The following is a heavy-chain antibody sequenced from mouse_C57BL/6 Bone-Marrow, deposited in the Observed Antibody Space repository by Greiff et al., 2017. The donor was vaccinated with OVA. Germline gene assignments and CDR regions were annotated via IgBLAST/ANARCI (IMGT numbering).Heavy chain of an antibody. V-gene: IGHV6-3*01. CDR2: IRLKSDNYAT. CDR3: TGLLGLYYFDY. J-gene: IGHJ2*01. Sequence: DVMLVESGGGLVQPGGSMKLSCVASGFTFSNYWMNWVRQSPEKGLEWVAQIRLKSDNYATHYAESVKGRFTISRDDSKSSVYLQMNYLRAEDTGIYYCTGLLGLYYFDYWGQGTTLTVSS. CDR1: GFTFSNYW.